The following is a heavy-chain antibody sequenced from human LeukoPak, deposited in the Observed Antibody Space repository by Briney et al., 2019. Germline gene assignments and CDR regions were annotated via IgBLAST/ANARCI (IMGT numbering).Heavy chain of an antibody. V-gene: IGHV3-7*01. J-gene: IGHJ4*02. CDR2: IKQDGSEK. Sequence: GGSLRLSCAAPGFTFGNYWLTWVRQAPGQGLEWVANIKQDGSEKHYVDSVKGRFTISRDNAKNSLYLQMNSLRAEDAAVYYCARDRQIAYWGQGTLVTVSS. CDR1: GFTFGNYW. CDR3: ARDRQIAY.